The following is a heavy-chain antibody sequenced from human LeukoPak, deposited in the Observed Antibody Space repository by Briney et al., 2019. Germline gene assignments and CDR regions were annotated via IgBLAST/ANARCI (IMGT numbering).Heavy chain of an antibody. CDR1: GFTFSSYA. D-gene: IGHD2-2*01. J-gene: IGHJ3*02. CDR2: ITGSGDTT. Sequence: GGSLRLSCAASGFTFSSYAMGWVRQAPGKGLEWVSGITGSGDTTYYADSVKGRFTISRDNSKNTLYSQMNSLRAEDTAVYYCARVVPLGDYCTSTSCLGAFDIWGQGTVVTVSS. CDR3: ARVVPLGDYCTSTSCLGAFDI. V-gene: IGHV3-23*01.